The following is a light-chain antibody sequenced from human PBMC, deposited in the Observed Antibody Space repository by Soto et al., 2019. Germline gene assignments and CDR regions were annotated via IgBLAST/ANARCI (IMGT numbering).Light chain of an antibody. V-gene: IGLV2-14*01. CDR3: SSYTSSSTPV. CDR1: SSDVGGYNY. CDR2: DVS. Sequence: QSALTQPASVSGSPGQSITISCTGTSSDVGGYNYVSWYQQHPGKAPKLMIYDVSNRPSGVSNRFSGSKSGNTASLPISGLQAEDEDDYYCSSYTSSSTPVFGGGTKLAVL. J-gene: IGLJ3*02.